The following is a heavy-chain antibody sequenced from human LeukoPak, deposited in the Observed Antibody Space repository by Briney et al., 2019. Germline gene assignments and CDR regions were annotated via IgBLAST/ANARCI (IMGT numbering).Heavy chain of an antibody. CDR2: IYHSGST. Sequence: SETLSLTCTVSGDSTSSDRYYGGWVRQPPGKGLEWIGNIYHSGSTYYNPSLKSRVTMSVDTSKNQSFLKLNSVTAADTAVYYCARGRPYSGGYHLDYWGQGTLVTVSA. V-gene: IGHV4-39*02. CDR1: GDSTSSDRYY. CDR3: ARGRPYSGGYHLDY. D-gene: IGHD1-26*01. J-gene: IGHJ4*02.